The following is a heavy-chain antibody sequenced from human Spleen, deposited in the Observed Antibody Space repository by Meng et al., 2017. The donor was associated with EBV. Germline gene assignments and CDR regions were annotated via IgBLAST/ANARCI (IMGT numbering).Heavy chain of an antibody. CDR2: ISGNSGGT. J-gene: IGHJ3*01. V-gene: IGHV3-23*01. D-gene: IGHD5-24*01. CDR1: GFIFSNYV. CDR3: AKGADVPTIFYSAFDV. Sequence: EVQLLESGGGLVQPGGSLRLSCVASGFIFSNYVMNWIRQAPGKGLEWVSAISGNSGGTYYADSVKGRFIISRDNSKNTLYLQMNSLRAEDTAVYYCAKGADVPTIFYSAFDVWGQGTMVTVSS.